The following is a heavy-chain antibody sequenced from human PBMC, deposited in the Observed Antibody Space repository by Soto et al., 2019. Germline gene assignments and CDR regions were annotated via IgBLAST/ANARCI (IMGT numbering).Heavy chain of an antibody. V-gene: IGHV3-23*01. D-gene: IGHD3-22*01. J-gene: IGHJ4*02. Sequence: GGSLRLSCAASGFTFSSYAMSWVRQAPGKGLELVSAISGSGGSTYYADSVKGRFTISRDNSKNTLYLQMNSLRAEDTAVYYCATRVPDYYDSSGYFPTYFDYWGQGTLVTVSS. CDR1: GFTFSSYA. CDR3: ATRVPDYYDSSGYFPTYFDY. CDR2: ISGSGGST.